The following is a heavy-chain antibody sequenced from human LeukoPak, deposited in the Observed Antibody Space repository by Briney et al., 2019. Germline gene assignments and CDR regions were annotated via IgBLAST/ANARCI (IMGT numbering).Heavy chain of an antibody. CDR3: ARDLGDSNYYYYYGMDV. Sequence: GGSLRLSCAASGFTFSSYAMHWVRQAPGKGLEWVAVISYGGSNKYYADSVKGRFTISRDNSKNTLYLQMSSLRAEDTAVYYCARDLGDSNYYYYYGMDVWGQGTTVTVSS. CDR1: GFTFSSYA. CDR2: ISYGGSNK. V-gene: IGHV3-30-3*01. D-gene: IGHD4-17*01. J-gene: IGHJ6*02.